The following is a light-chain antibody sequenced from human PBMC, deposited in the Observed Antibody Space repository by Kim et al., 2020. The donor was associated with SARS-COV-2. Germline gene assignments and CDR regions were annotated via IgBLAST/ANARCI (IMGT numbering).Light chain of an antibody. CDR3: NSRDSNDNVV. V-gene: IGLV3-19*01. Sequence: SSELTQDPAVSVALGQTVRITCQGDSLRSYYATWYQQKPGQAPILVIYGKNNRPSGIPDRFSGSSSGNIASLTITGTQAGDEADYYCNSRDSNDNVVVGG. J-gene: IGLJ2*01. CDR2: GKN. CDR1: SLRSYY.